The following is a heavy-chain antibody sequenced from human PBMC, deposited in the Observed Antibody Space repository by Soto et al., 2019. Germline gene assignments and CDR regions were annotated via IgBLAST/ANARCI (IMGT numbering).Heavy chain of an antibody. V-gene: IGHV1-45*02. J-gene: IGHJ4*02. D-gene: IGHD6-6*01. CDR1: GYTFTYRY. Sequence: QMQLVQSGAEVKETGSSVKVSCKASGYTFTYRYLHWVRQAPGQALEWMGWITPFNGNTNYAQKFQDRVTITRDRSMSTAYMELSSLRSEDTAMYYCAIGYSSSDFDYWGQGSLVTVSS. CDR3: AIGYSSSDFDY. CDR2: ITPFNGNT.